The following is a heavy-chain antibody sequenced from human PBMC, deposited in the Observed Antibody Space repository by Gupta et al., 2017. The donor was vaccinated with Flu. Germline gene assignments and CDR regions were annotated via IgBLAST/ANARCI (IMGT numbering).Heavy chain of an antibody. Sequence: GASISSGGYYWSWIRQHPGKGLEWIGYIHYSGITYYNPSLRSRATISVDTSRNQFSLKLSSVTAADTAVYHCSRRVGDYDIVAGYYFDSWGQG. CDR1: GASISSGGYY. CDR2: IHYSGIT. V-gene: IGHV4-31*02. D-gene: IGHD3-9*01. CDR3: SRRVGDYDIVAGYYFDS. J-gene: IGHJ4*02.